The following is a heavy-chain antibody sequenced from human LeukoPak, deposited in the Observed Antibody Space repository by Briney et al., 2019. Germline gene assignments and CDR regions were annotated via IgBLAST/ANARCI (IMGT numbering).Heavy chain of an antibody. J-gene: IGHJ3*02. V-gene: IGHV1-24*01. CDR1: GYTLTELS. Sequence: ASVKVSCKVSGYTLTELSMHWVRQAPGKGLEWMGGFDPEDGETIYAQKFQGRVTMTEDTSTDTAYMDLSSLRSEDTAVYYCARHAGSPGAFDIWGQGTMVTVSS. CDR2: FDPEDGET. CDR3: ARHAGSPGAFDI. D-gene: IGHD1-26*01.